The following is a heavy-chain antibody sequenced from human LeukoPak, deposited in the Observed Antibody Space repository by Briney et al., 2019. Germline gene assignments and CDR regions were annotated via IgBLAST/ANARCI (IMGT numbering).Heavy chain of an antibody. J-gene: IGHJ4*02. CDR1: GYSISSGYY. CDR2: IYHSGST. Sequence: TASETLSLTCAVSGYSISSGYYWGWIRQPPGKGLEWIGSIYHSGSTYYNPSLKSRVTISVDTSKNQFSLKLSSVTAADTAVYYCVKSPGDGVDFDFWGQGTLVTVSS. CDR3: VKSPGDGVDFDF. V-gene: IGHV4-38-2*01. D-gene: IGHD3-10*01.